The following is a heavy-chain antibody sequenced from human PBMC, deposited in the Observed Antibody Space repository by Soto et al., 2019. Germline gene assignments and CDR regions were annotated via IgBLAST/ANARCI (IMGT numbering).Heavy chain of an antibody. V-gene: IGHV1-18*01. CDR2: ISAYNGNT. CDR1: GYTFTSYG. D-gene: IGHD3-3*01. J-gene: IGHJ5*02. CDR3: ARDPLITIFGVVTRRWVDP. Sequence: QVQLVQSGAEVKKPGASVKVSCKASGYTFTSYGISWVRQAPGQGREWMGWISAYNGNTNYAQKLQGRVTMTTDKSTSTAYMELRSLRSDDTAVYYCARDPLITIFGVVTRRWVDPWGQGTLVTVSS.